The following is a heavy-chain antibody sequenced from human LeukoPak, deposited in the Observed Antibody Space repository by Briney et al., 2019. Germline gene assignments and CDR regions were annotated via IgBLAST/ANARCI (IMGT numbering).Heavy chain of an antibody. J-gene: IGHJ3*01. D-gene: IGHD6-19*01. CDR2: INSDGSST. V-gene: IGHV3-74*01. Sequence: GGSLRLSCAASGFTFSSYWIHWVRQAPGKGLVWVSRINSDGSSTTYADSVKGRFTISRDYAKNTLYLQMNRLRAEDTAVYYCAKLTVAGTRHAFDVWGQGTMVTVSS. CDR1: GFTFSSYW. CDR3: AKLTVAGTRHAFDV.